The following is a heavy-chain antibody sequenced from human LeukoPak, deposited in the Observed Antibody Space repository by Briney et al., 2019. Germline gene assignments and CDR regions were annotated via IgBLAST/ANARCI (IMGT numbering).Heavy chain of an antibody. V-gene: IGHV3-21*01. CDR2: ISSSSSYI. Sequence: GGSLRLSCAASGFTFSSYSMNWVRQAPGKGLEWVSSISSSSSYIYYADSVKGRFIISRDNAKNSLYLQMNSLRAEDTAVYYCARAQYVGGSYRHFDYWGQGTLVTVSS. J-gene: IGHJ4*02. CDR3: ARAQYVGGSYRHFDY. CDR1: GFTFSSYS. D-gene: IGHD3-16*02.